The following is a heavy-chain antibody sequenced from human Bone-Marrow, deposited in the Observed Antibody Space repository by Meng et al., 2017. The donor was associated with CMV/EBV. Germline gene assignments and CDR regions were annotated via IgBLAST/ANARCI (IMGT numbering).Heavy chain of an antibody. CDR1: GDSVSSGSYY. V-gene: IGHV4-61*01. J-gene: IGHJ6*02. D-gene: IGHD5-18*01. Sequence: SEPLSLTCTVSGDSVSSGSYYWNWIRQPPGKGLEWIGYIYYSGSTNYNPSLKSRVTISVDTSKNQFSLKLSSVTAADTAVYYCARGLRDVDTAYNYYYYYGMDVWGQGTTVTVSS. CDR2: IYYSGST. CDR3: ARGLRDVDTAYNYYYYYGMDV.